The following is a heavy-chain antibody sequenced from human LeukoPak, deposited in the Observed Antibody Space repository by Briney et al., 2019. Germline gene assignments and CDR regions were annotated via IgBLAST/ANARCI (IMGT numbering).Heavy chain of an antibody. J-gene: IGHJ4*02. CDR3: AKDNFGIVGATDVLDY. V-gene: IGHV3-23*01. Sequence: GGSLRLSCAASGFTFSSYAMSWVRQAPGKGLEWVSAISGSGTSTYYAESVRGRFTISRDSSKNTLYLQMNSLRAEDMAVYYCAKDNFGIVGATDVLDYWGQGTLVTVSS. CDR2: ISGSGTST. CDR1: GFTFSSYA. D-gene: IGHD1-26*01.